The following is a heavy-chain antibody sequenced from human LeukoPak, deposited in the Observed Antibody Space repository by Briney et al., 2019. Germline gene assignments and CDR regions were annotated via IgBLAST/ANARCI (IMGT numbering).Heavy chain of an antibody. CDR1: GGSFSGYY. CDR2: INHSGST. V-gene: IGHV4-34*01. CDR3: ARDKSHCSGGSCYYYGMDV. J-gene: IGHJ6*02. D-gene: IGHD2-15*01. Sequence: SETLSLTCAVYGGSFSGYYWSWIRQPPGKGLEWIGEINHSGSTNYNPSLKSRATISVDRSKNQFSLKLSSVTAADTAVYYCARDKSHCSGGSCYYYGMDVWGQGTTVTVSS.